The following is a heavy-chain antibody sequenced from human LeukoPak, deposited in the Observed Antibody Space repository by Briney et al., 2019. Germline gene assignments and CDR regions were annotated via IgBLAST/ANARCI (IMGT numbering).Heavy chain of an antibody. CDR1: GFTFSSYG. CDR2: ISYDGSNK. CDR3: AKSSNGGWYGSRDY. J-gene: IGHJ4*02. D-gene: IGHD6-19*01. Sequence: GGSPRLSCAASGFTFSSYGMHWVRQAPGKGLEWGAVISYDGSNKYYADSVKGRFTISRDNSKNTLYLQMNSLRAEDTAVYYCAKSSNGGWYGSRDYWGQGTLVTVSS. V-gene: IGHV3-30*18.